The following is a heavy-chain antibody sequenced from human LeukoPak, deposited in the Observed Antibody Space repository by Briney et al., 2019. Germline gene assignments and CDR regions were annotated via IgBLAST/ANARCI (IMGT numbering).Heavy chain of an antibody. V-gene: IGHV1-69*13. CDR2: IIPIFGTA. Sequence: ASVKVSCKASGGTFSSYAISWVRQAPGQGLEWMGGIIPIFGTANYAQKFQGRVTITADESTSTAYMELSSLRSEDAAVCYCARAPIQTSAFNWFDPWGQGTLVTVSS. J-gene: IGHJ5*02. CDR3: ARAPIQTSAFNWFDP. CDR1: GGTFSSYA.